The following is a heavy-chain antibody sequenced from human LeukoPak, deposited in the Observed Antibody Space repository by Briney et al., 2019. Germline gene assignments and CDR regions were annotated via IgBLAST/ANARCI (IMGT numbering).Heavy chain of an antibody. J-gene: IGHJ4*02. CDR3: AGIGVAGQFDY. CDR1: GFXFSSYS. D-gene: IGHD6-19*01. Sequence: GGSLRLSCAASGFXFSSYSINWVRQAPGKGLEWVSYISSHKTYIYYADSVKDRFTISRDNAKSSLYLQMNSLRAEDTAVYYCAGIGVAGQFDYWGQGTLVTVSS. V-gene: IGHV3-21*05. CDR2: ISSHKTYI.